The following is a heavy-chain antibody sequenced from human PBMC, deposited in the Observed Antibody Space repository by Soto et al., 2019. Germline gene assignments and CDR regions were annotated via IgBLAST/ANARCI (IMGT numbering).Heavy chain of an antibody. CDR3: ARSGDNYNRLDY. D-gene: IGHD1-1*01. J-gene: IGHJ4*02. CDR1: GFSLANFP. V-gene: IGHV3-48*02. CDR2: ISPRGDNI. Sequence: GECLKISCVGSGFSLANFPMNWVRQTPGKGLEWISYISPRGDNIYYTESVKGRFTISRDNARNSLYLQMNSLRDEDAALYYCARSGDNYNRLDYWGQGTPVTVSS.